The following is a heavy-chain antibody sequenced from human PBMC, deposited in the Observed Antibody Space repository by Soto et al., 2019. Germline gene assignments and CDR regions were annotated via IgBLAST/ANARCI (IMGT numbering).Heavy chain of an antibody. CDR3: ARSGSYVYYFDY. CDR1: GFTFSSYW. Sequence: EVQLVESGGGLVQPGGSLRLSCAASGFTFSSYWMSWVRQAPGQGLVWVANIKQDGSETYYVDSVKGRFTISRDIAKNSLYLQMNSLRAADTAVYYCARSGSYVYYFDYWCQGNLVTVAS. CDR2: IKQDGSET. V-gene: IGHV3-7*03. J-gene: IGHJ4*02. D-gene: IGHD1-26*01.